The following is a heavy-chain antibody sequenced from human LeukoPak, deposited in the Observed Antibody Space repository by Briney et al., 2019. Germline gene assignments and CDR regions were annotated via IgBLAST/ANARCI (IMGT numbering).Heavy chain of an antibody. J-gene: IGHJ5*02. V-gene: IGHV4-34*01. D-gene: IGHD3-3*01. CDR1: GGSFSGYY. Sequence: SETLSLTCAVYGGSFSGYYWSWIRQRPGKGREWIGEINHSGSTNYNPSLKSRVTVSVDTSKNQFSLKLSSVTAADTAVYYCASRRQRITIFGVVTHWWFDPWGQGTLVTVSS. CDR3: ASRRQRITIFGVVTHWWFDP. CDR2: INHSGST.